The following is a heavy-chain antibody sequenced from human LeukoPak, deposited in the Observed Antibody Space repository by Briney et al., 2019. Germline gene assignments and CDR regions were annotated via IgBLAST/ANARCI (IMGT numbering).Heavy chain of an antibody. D-gene: IGHD2-8*01. CDR2: IYTSGST. CDR3: ARHLYEFDY. CDR1: GGSISSYY. J-gene: IGHJ4*02. V-gene: IGHV4-4*09. Sequence: SETLSLTCTVSGGSISSYYWSWIRQPPGKGLEWIGYIYTSGSTNYNPSLKRRVPISVDTSKNQFSLKLSSVTAADTAVYYCARHLYEFDYWGQGTLVTVSS.